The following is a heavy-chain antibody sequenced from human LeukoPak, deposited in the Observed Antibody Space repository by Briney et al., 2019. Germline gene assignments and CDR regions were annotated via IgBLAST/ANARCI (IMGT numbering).Heavy chain of an antibody. CDR3: ASDYTNYDILTGYYPDV. D-gene: IGHD3-9*01. CDR2: IYSDGNT. Sequence: GALRLSCAVSGFTVSNNYMSWVRQAPGKGLEWGSVIYSDGNTYYADSVKGRFTISRDNSKNTLYLQMSSLRVEDTAVYYCASDYTNYDILTGYYPDVWGHGTTVTVSS. CDR1: GFTVSNNY. J-gene: IGHJ6*02. V-gene: IGHV3-53*01.